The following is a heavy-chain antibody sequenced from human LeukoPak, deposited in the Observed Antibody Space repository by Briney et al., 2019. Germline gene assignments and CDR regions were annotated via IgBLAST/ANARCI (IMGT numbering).Heavy chain of an antibody. CDR2: INHSGYT. Sequence: SETLSLTCAGSGVPFSNYYWSWVRQSPRQGLEWIGEINHSGYTNYNPSLKSRVTMSIDTSKNQFSLILTSVTAADAGVYYCTRAVAGHPDWGQGTLVTVSS. J-gene: IGHJ4*02. D-gene: IGHD6-19*01. V-gene: IGHV4-34*01. CDR3: TRAVAGHPD. CDR1: GVPFSNYY.